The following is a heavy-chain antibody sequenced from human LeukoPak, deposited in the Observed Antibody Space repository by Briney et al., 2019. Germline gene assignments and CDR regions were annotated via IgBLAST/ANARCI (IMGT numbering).Heavy chain of an antibody. CDR2: ISSSSSYI. CDR1: GFTFSSYS. Sequence: GGSLRLSCAASGFTFSSYSMNWVRQAPGKGLEWVSSISSSSSYIYYADSVKGRFTISRDNAKNSLYLQMNSLRAEDTAVYYCARVECSSTSCYSDDAFDIWGQGTMVTVSS. CDR3: ARVECSSTSCYSDDAFDI. V-gene: IGHV3-21*01. D-gene: IGHD2-2*01. J-gene: IGHJ3*02.